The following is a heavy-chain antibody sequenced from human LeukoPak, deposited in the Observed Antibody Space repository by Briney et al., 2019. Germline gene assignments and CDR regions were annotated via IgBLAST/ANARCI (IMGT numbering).Heavy chain of an antibody. CDR3: AREGTGVHYYFDY. V-gene: IGHV3-30*03. CDR1: GFTFSSYG. D-gene: IGHD7-27*01. CDR2: ISYDGSNK. Sequence: PGGSLRLSCAASGFTFSSYGMHWVRQAPGKGLEWVAVISYDGSNKYYADSVKGRFTISRDNAKNSLYLQMNSLRAEDTAVYYCAREGTGVHYYFDYWGQGTLVTVSS. J-gene: IGHJ4*02.